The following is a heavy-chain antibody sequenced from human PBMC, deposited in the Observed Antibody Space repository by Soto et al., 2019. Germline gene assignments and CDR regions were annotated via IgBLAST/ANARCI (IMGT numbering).Heavy chain of an antibody. V-gene: IGHV3-23*01. CDR1: GFTFSSYA. D-gene: IGHD2-2*01. J-gene: IGHJ4*02. CDR3: ASRRDKYCSSTSCQPD. Sequence: PGGSLRLSCAASGFTFSSYAMSWVRQARGMGLEWVSAISDSGGSTYYADSVKGRFTISRDNSKNTLYLQMNSLRAEDTAVYYCASRRDKYCSSTSCQPDWGQGTLVTVSS. CDR2: ISDSGGST.